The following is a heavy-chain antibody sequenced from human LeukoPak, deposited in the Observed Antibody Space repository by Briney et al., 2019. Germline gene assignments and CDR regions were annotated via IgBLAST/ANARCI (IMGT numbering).Heavy chain of an antibody. V-gene: IGHV3-23*01. CDR2: ITDSGA. CDR3: AREGALGSPTSFDY. Sequence: GGSLRLSCAASGLTFSTHAMSWVRQAPGRGPEWVSSITDSGAYYADSVKGRFTISRDNAKNILYLQMNSLRAEDTAVYYCAREGALGSPTSFDYWGQGTLVTVSS. CDR1: GLTFSTHA. J-gene: IGHJ4*02. D-gene: IGHD3-16*01.